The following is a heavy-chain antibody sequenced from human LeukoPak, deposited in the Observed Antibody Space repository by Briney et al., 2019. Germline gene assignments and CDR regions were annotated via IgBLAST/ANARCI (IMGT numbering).Heavy chain of an antibody. CDR3: VRDCGGTIGGTKAYYYMDV. Sequence: GASVKVSCKASGYTFTSYDINWVRQATGQGLEWMGWMNPNSGNTGYAQKFQGRVTMTRNTSISTAYMELSSLRSEDTAVYYCVRDCGGTIGGTKAYYYMDVWGKGTTVTVSS. J-gene: IGHJ6*03. CDR2: MNPNSGNT. V-gene: IGHV1-8*01. D-gene: IGHD2-21*01. CDR1: GYTFTSYD.